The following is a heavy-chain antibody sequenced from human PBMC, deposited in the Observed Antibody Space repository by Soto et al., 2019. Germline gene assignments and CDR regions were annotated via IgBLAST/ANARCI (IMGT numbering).Heavy chain of an antibody. CDR3: ATPACAATWCAPSHNLDH. Sequence: QVQLVQSGAEVKKPESSVKVSCKTSGGTFVRHVISWVRQAPGQGPEWMGKINPLSGIPNYAQKFQDRFTFPADTDSSTAYMELSSLRSDDTAVYYCATPACAATWCAPSHNLDHWGQGTLVTVSS. D-gene: IGHD2-2*01. V-gene: IGHV1-69*09. J-gene: IGHJ4*02. CDR1: GGTFVRHV. CDR2: INPLSGIP.